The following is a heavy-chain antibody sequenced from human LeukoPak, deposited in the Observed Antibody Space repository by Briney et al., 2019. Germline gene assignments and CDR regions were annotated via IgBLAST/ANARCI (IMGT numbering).Heavy chain of an antibody. V-gene: IGHV4-59*01. CDR2: IYYSGSTST. Sequence: TSETLSLTCTVSGGSISSYYWSWIRQPPGKGLEWIGYIYYSGSTSTNYNPSLKSRVTISVDTSKNQFSLKLSSVTAADTAVYYCAREMATIRDAFDIWGHGTMVTVSS. J-gene: IGHJ3*02. CDR3: AREMATIRDAFDI. D-gene: IGHD5-24*01. CDR1: GGSISSYY.